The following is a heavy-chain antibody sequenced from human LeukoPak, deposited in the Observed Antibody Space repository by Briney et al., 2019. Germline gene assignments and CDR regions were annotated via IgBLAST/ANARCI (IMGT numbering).Heavy chain of an antibody. Sequence: GGSLRLSSAASGFTFSSYSMNWVRQAPGKGLEWVSSISSSSSYIYYADSVKGRFTISRDNAKNSLYLQMNSLRAEDTAVYYCARDSWFGELATHENWFDPWGQGTLVTVSS. D-gene: IGHD3-10*01. CDR1: GFTFSSYS. J-gene: IGHJ5*02. CDR2: ISSSSSYI. V-gene: IGHV3-21*01. CDR3: ARDSWFGELATHENWFDP.